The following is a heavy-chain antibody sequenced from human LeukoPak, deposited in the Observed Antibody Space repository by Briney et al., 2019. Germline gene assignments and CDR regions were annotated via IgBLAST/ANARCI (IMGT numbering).Heavy chain of an antibody. J-gene: IGHJ4*02. CDR1: GGSFSGYY. CDR3: ARALDSSSSLPFDY. V-gene: IGHV4-34*01. Sequence: PSETLSLTCAVYGGSFSGYYWSWIRQPPGKGLEWIGEINHSGSTNYNPSLKSRVTISVDTSKNQFSLKLSSVTAADTAVYYCARALDSSSSLPFDYWGQGTLVTVSS. D-gene: IGHD6-6*01. CDR2: INHSGST.